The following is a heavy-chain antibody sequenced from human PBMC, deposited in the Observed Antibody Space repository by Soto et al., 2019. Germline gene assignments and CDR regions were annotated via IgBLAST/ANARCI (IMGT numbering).Heavy chain of an antibody. CDR1: GFTFSSYG. CDR3: AKERDLYSSSWYVSGPDY. V-gene: IGHV3-30*18. J-gene: IGHJ4*02. D-gene: IGHD6-13*01. Sequence: QVQLVESGGGVVQPGRSLRLSCAASGFTFSSYGMHWVRQAPGKGLEWVAVISYDGSNKYYADSVKGRFTISRDNSKNTLYLQMNSLRAEDTAVYCCAKERDLYSSSWYVSGPDYWGQGTLVTVSS. CDR2: ISYDGSNK.